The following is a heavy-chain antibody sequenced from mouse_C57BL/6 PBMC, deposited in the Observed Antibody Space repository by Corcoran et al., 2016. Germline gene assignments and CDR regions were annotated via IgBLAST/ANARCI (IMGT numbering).Heavy chain of an antibody. CDR1: VSSITSGYS. CDR2: ISYDGSN. J-gene: IGHJ4*01. Sequence: VQLPASGPGLVTPSQSLSLTCSLPVSSITSGYSLNWIRQFPGNKLEWMGYISYDGSNTYNPSLKNRISITRDTSKNQFFLKLNSVTTEDTATYDCARVVDYYARDYWGQGTSVTVSS. V-gene: IGHV3-6*01. CDR3: ARVVDYYARDY. D-gene: IGHD1-3*01.